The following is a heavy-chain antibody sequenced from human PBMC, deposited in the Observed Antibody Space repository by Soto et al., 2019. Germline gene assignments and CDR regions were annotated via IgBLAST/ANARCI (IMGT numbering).Heavy chain of an antibody. CDR1: GFSLSTSGVG. Sequence: QITLKESGPTLVKPTQTLTLTCTLSGFSLSTSGVGVGWIRQSPGKALEWLAVIYWDDVKHYSPSLERRLTITKDTSESEVVLTMTNMDPVETATYYCARKGSGDYALDYWGQGILVTVSS. J-gene: IGHJ4*02. CDR2: IYWDDVK. V-gene: IGHV2-5*02. CDR3: ARKGSGDYALDY. D-gene: IGHD4-17*01.